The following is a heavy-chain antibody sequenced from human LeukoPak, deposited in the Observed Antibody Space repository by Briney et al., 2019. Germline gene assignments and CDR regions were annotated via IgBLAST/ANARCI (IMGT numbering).Heavy chain of an antibody. CDR2: ISGSGGST. D-gene: IGHD3-9*01. V-gene: IGHV3-23*01. CDR3: AKGTFDWSFPLYFDS. Sequence: GGSLRLSCAASGFTFSSYAMSWVRQAPGKGLEWVSAISGSGGSTYYADSVKGRFTISRDNSKNTLCLQMSSLGVEDTAVYYCAKGTFDWSFPLYFDSWGQGILVTVSS. J-gene: IGHJ4*02. CDR1: GFTFSSYA.